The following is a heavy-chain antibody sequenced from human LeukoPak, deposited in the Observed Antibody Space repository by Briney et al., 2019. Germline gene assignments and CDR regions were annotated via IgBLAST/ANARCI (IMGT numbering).Heavy chain of an antibody. J-gene: IGHJ4*02. CDR3: AKGIGIAAAGTLYY. D-gene: IGHD6-13*01. V-gene: IGHV3-30*02. Sequence: PGGSLRLSCAASGFTFSSYGMHWVRQAPGKGLEWVAFIRYDGSNKYYADSVKGRFTISRDNSKNTLYLQMNSLRAEDTAVYYCAKGIGIAAAGTLYYWGQGTLVTVSS. CDR1: GFTFSSYG. CDR2: IRYDGSNK.